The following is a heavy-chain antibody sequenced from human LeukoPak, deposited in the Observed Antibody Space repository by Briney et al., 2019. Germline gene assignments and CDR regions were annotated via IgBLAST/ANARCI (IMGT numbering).Heavy chain of an antibody. V-gene: IGHV4-59*12. CDR2: IYYSGST. Sequence: KSSETLSLTCTVSGGSISSYYWSWIRQPPGKGLEWIGYIYYSGSTNYNPSLKSRVTISVDTSKNQFSLKLSPVTAADTAVYYCARHYYGSGWFDPWGQGTLVTVSS. CDR1: GGSISSYY. D-gene: IGHD3-10*01. CDR3: ARHYYGSGWFDP. J-gene: IGHJ5*02.